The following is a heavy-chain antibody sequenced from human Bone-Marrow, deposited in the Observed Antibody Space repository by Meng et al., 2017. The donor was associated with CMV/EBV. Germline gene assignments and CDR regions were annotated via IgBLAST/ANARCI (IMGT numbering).Heavy chain of an antibody. D-gene: IGHD5-18*01. J-gene: IGHJ4*02. CDR2: SRYDGNVK. CDR3: ARGRIQLWSGMGYYFDY. CDR1: GFTFNNFG. V-gene: IGHV3-30*02. Sequence: GGSLGLSCATSGFTFNNFGMHWVRQAPGKGLQWVSYSRYDGNVKYYADAAKGRFTISRDNSKNTLYLQMNSLRAEDTAVYYCARGRIQLWSGMGYYFDYWGQGTLVTVSS.